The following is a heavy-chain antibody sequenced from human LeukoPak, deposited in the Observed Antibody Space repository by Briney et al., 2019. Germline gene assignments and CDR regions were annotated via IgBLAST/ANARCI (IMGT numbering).Heavy chain of an antibody. Sequence: PSETLSLTCTVSGGSISSSSYYWGWIRQPPGKGLEWIGSIYYSGSTYYNPSLKSRVTISVDTSKNQFSLKLSSVTAADTAVYYCAREYSATPRLFDYWGQGTLVTVSS. V-gene: IGHV4-39*07. CDR1: GGSISSSSYY. CDR2: IYYSGST. J-gene: IGHJ4*02. CDR3: AREYSATPRLFDY. D-gene: IGHD2-15*01.